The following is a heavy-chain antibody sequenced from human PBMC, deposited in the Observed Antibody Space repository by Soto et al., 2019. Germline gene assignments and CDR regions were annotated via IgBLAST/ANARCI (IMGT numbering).Heavy chain of an antibody. CDR1: GGSISSYY. CDR2: IYYSGST. J-gene: IGHJ4*02. D-gene: IGHD5-12*01. CDR3: ARAYGGYADY. Sequence: PSETLSLTCTVSGGSISSYYLSLIRQPPGKGLEWIGYIYYSGSTNYNPSLKSRVTISVDTSKDQFSLKLSSVTAADTAVYYCARAYGGYADYWGQGALVTVSS. V-gene: IGHV4-59*01.